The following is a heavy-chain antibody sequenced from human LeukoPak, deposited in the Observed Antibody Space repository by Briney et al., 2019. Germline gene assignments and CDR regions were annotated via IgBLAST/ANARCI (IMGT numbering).Heavy chain of an antibody. J-gene: IGHJ5*02. CDR2: ISGSGGST. CDR3: AKVGPIVPAARYNWFDP. V-gene: IGHV3-23*01. Sequence: GGSLRLSCAASGFTFSSYAMSWVRQAPGKGLEWVSAISGSGGSTYYADSVKGRFTISRDNSKNTLYLQMNSLRAEDTAVYYCAKVGPIVPAARYNWFDPWGQGTLVTVSS. D-gene: IGHD2-2*01. CDR1: GFTFSSYA.